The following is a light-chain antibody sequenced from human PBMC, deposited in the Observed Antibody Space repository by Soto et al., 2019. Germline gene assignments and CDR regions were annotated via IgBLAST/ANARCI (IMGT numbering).Light chain of an antibody. V-gene: IGLV3-21*04. CDR3: QVWDTTSAHLYV. Sequence: SYELTQPPSVSVAPGQTASVSCGGDNIGSKGVHWHQQKPGQAPILVIYYDRDRPSGIPERFSGSNSGNTGTLTICGVEAGDEADYYCQVWDTTSAHLYVFGPGTKVTVL. CDR2: YDR. CDR1: NIGSKG. J-gene: IGLJ1*01.